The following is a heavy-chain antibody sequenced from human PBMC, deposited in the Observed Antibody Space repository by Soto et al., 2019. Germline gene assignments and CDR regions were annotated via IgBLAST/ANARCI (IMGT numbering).Heavy chain of an antibody. D-gene: IGHD2-21*02. CDR3: ARSIVVVTALDY. CDR1: GYTFTSYA. J-gene: IGHJ4*02. Sequence: QVQLVQSGAEEKKPGASVKVSCKASGYTFTSYAMHWVPQAPGQRLEWMGWINAGNGNTKYSQKFQGRVSITRDKTASTAYMELSSLRSEDTAVYYCARSIVVVTALDYWGQGTLVTVSS. CDR2: INAGNGNT. V-gene: IGHV1-3*05.